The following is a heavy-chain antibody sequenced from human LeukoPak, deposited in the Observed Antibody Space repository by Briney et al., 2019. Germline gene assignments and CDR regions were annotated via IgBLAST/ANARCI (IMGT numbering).Heavy chain of an antibody. Sequence: PGGSLRLSCAASGFTFSSYAMSWVRQAPGKGLEWVGRIKSKTDGGTTDYAAPVKGRFTISRDDSKNTLYLQMNSLKTEDTAVYYCTTILDTAMVVDYWGQGTLVTVSS. CDR1: GFTFSSYA. D-gene: IGHD5-18*01. CDR3: TTILDTAMVVDY. J-gene: IGHJ4*02. V-gene: IGHV3-15*01. CDR2: IKSKTDGGTT.